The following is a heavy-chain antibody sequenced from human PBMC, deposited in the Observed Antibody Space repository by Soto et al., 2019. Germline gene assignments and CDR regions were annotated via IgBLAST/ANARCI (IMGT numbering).Heavy chain of an antibody. CDR1: GGSISSSSYY. Sequence: QLQLQESGPGLVKPSETLSLTCTVSGGSISSSSYYWGWIRQPPGKGLEWIGSIYYSGSTYYNPSLKSRVTISVDTSKNQFSLKLSSVTAADTAVYYWARLVQGTTLYYYYYGMDVWGQGTTVTVSS. J-gene: IGHJ6*02. V-gene: IGHV4-39*01. CDR3: ARLVQGTTLYYYYYGMDV. D-gene: IGHD1-7*01. CDR2: IYYSGST.